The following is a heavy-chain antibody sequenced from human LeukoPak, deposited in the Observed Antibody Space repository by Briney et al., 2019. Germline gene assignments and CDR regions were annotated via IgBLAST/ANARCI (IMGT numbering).Heavy chain of an antibody. V-gene: IGHV3-48*01. D-gene: IGHD3-22*01. CDR2: ISSSSSTI. J-gene: IGHJ4*02. CDR3: ARGSGYYYEGPFDY. CDR1: GFTFSSYN. Sequence: GGSLRLSCAASGFTFSSYNMNWVRQAPGKGLEWVSYISSSSSTIYYADSVKGRFTISRDNAKNPLYLQMNSLKAEDTAVYYCARGSGYYYEGPFDYWGQGTLVTVSS.